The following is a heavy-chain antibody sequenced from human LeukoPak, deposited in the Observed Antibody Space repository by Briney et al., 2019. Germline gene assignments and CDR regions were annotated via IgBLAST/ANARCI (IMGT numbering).Heavy chain of an antibody. CDR2: IRYDGSNK. D-gene: IGHD3-10*01. CDR3: AKDVPRGYYGSGSYLDP. CDR1: GFTFSSYG. V-gene: IGHV3-30*02. Sequence: PGGSLRLSCAASGFTFSSYGMHWVRQAPGKGLEWVAFIRYDGSNKYYADSVKGRFTISRDNSKNTLYLQMNSLRAEDTAVYYCAKDVPRGYYGSGSYLDPWGQGTLVTVSS. J-gene: IGHJ5*02.